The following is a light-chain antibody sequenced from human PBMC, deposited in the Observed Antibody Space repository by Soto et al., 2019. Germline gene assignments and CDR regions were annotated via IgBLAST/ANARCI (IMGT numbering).Light chain of an antibody. CDR3: RSYTDSNTVV. Sequence: QSALTQPASVSGSPGQSITISCTGSSSDVGGHNSISWYQHHPVKAPKLILYDVKNRPSGVSDRFSGSKSGNTASLTISGLQAEDEADYYCRSYTDSNTVVFGGGTKLTVL. CDR1: SSDVGGHNS. V-gene: IGLV2-14*03. J-gene: IGLJ2*01. CDR2: DVK.